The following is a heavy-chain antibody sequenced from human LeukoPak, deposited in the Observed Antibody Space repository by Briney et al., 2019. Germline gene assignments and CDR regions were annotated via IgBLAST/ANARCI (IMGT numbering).Heavy chain of an antibody. CDR1: GFNFSTYW. CDR2: IRQDGTTR. V-gene: IGHV3-7*03. D-gene: IGHD4-11*01. J-gene: IGHJ4*02. Sequence: GGSLRLSCAASGFNFSTYWMNWVRQAPGKGLEWVASIRQDGTTRNYVDSVEGRFTISRDNAENSLYLQMNSLRAEDTAVYYCARVTTGSRDYWGQGTLVTVSS. CDR3: ARVTTGSRDY.